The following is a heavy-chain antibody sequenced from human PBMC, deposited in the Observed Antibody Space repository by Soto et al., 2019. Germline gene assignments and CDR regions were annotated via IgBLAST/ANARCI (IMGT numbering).Heavy chain of an antibody. V-gene: IGHV3-7*03. J-gene: IGHJ4*02. CDR1: RFTFSTYW. Sequence: GGSLRLSCAGSRFTFSTYWTSWVRQAPGKGLEWVANIQQDGSEKYYVDSVKGRFTISRDNAKNSLYLQMNSLRAEDTAVYYCAGGGRIRASGWFDYWGQGTLVTVSS. CDR3: AGGGRIRASGWFDY. D-gene: IGHD6-19*01. CDR2: IQQDGSEK.